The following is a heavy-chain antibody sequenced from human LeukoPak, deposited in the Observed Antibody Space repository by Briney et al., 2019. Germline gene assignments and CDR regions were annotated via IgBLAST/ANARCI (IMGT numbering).Heavy chain of an antibody. J-gene: IGHJ4*02. CDR1: GFTFSDYA. V-gene: IGHV3-49*05. CDR2: IRGTPYGGTA. Sequence: KPGGSLRLSCAASGFTFSDYAMSWFRQAPGKVLEWVAMIRGTPYGGTAEYAAAGKGRFTISRDDSKSIAYLQMNSLKTEDTAVYYCTRAGKPPYFDYWGQGTLVIVSS. CDR3: TRAGKPPYFDY.